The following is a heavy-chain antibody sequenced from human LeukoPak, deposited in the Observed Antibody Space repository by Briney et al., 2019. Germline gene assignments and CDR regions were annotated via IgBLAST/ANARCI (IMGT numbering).Heavy chain of an antibody. V-gene: IGHV4-34*01. CDR2: INHSGST. Sequence: SETLSLTCAVYGGSFSGYYWSWIRQPPGKGLEWIGEINHSGSTDYNPSLKSRVTISVDTSKNQFSLKLSSVTAADTAVYYCARVDGYNSRHASRRNTWGQGTLVTVSS. J-gene: IGHJ5*02. D-gene: IGHD5-24*01. CDR1: GGSFSGYY. CDR3: ARVDGYNSRHASRRNT.